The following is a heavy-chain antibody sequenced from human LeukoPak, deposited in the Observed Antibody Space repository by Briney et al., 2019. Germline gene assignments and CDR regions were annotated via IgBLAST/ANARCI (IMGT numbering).Heavy chain of an antibody. D-gene: IGHD5-24*01. CDR3: ARQGARDGYNYGFDY. V-gene: IGHV4-59*08. Sequence: PSETLSLTCTVSGGSISSYYWSWIRQPPGKGLEWIGYIYYSGSTNYNPSLKSRVTISVDTSKNQFSLKLSSVTAADTAVYYCARQGARDGYNYGFDYWGQGTLVTVSS. CDR1: GGSISSYY. CDR2: IYYSGST. J-gene: IGHJ4*02.